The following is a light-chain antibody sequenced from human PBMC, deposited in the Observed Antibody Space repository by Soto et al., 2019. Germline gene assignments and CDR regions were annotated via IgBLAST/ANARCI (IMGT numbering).Light chain of an antibody. J-gene: IGLJ2*01. V-gene: IGLV2-11*01. CDR3: CSSAGSYIVV. Sequence: QSALTQPRSVSGSPGQSVTISCTGTSSDVGGYNYVSWYQQHPGKAPKLMIYDVSKRPSGVPDRFSGSKSGNTASLTISGLQAEDEADYYCCSSAGSYIVVFGGGTKVTVL. CDR1: SSDVGGYNY. CDR2: DVS.